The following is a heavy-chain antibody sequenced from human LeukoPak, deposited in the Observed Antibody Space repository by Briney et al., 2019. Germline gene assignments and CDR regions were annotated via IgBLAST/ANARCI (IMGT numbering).Heavy chain of an antibody. CDR2: IWFDGSEQ. J-gene: IGHJ1*01. Sequence: GRSLRLSCAASGFTFSTYAIHWVRQAPGKGPEWVAVIWFDGSEQYYADSVKGRFIISRDNSKSTSNLQLNSLRAEDTAVYYCAREGDSRWGELSPWGQGTLVTVSS. CDR1: GFTFSTYA. V-gene: IGHV3-33*01. CDR3: AREGDSRWGELSP. D-gene: IGHD3-16*02.